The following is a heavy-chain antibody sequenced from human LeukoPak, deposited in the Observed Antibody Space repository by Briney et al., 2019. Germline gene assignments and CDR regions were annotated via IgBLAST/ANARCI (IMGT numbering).Heavy chain of an antibody. V-gene: IGHV1-69*04. Sequence: ASVKVSCKASGGTFSSHVISWVRQAPGHGLEWMGRTIPFLGFANYAQKFQGRVTLTADKSTSTAYMELSSLRSEDTAVYYCARGDGGYSGFDLEYWGQGTLVTVSS. CDR1: GGTFSSHV. CDR3: ARGDGGYSGFDLEY. D-gene: IGHD5-12*01. J-gene: IGHJ4*02. CDR2: TIPFLGFA.